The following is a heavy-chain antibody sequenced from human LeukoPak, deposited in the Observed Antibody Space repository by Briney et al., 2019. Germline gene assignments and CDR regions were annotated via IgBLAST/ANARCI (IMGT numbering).Heavy chain of an antibody. V-gene: IGHV4-39*01. CDR3: ARRVVVPAANNWFDP. Sequence: PSETLSLTCTVSGGSISSSSYYWGWIRQPPGKGPEWIGSIYYSGSTYYNPSLKRRVTISVDTSKNQCCLKLSSVTAADTAVYYCARRVVVPAANNWFDPWGQGTLVTVSS. CDR2: IYYSGST. CDR1: GGSISSSSYY. J-gene: IGHJ5*02. D-gene: IGHD2-2*01.